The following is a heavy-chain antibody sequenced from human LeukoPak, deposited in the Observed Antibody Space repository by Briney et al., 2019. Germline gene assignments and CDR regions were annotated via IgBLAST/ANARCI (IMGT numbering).Heavy chain of an antibody. D-gene: IGHD6-19*01. J-gene: IGHJ6*04. CDR2: ISGSGGST. V-gene: IGHV3-23*01. Sequence: GGSLRLSCVASGFTFSSYAMSWVRQAPGKGLEWVSAISGSGGSTYYADSVKGRFTISRDNSKNMLYLQMNSLRAEDTAVYYCAKALYSSGWYGGYYYGMDVWGKGTTVTVSS. CDR1: GFTFSSYA. CDR3: AKALYSSGWYGGYYYGMDV.